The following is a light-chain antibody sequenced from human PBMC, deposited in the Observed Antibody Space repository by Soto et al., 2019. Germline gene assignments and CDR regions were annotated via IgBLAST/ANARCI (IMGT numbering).Light chain of an antibody. V-gene: IGKV3D-15*01. CDR3: QQYNSWPRT. CDR2: DAS. Sequence: EIVLTQSPGTLSLSPGERATLSCRASQSVASNYLGWYQQKPGQAPRVLIFDASTRPTAIPARFRGSGSGTEFTLSISSLQSEDFAVYYCQQYNSWPRTFGQGTKVDIK. J-gene: IGKJ1*01. CDR1: QSVASN.